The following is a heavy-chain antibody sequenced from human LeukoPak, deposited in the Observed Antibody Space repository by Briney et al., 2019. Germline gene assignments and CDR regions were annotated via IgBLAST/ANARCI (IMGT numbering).Heavy chain of an antibody. J-gene: IGHJ4*02. CDR1: GFTFSSYA. V-gene: IGHV3-30-3*01. CDR3: ARGDSFDLEVFDY. Sequence: PGRSLRLSCAASGFTFSSYAMHWVRQAPGKGLEWVAVISYDGSNKYYADSVKGRFTISRDNPKNTLYLQMNSLRAEDTAVYYCARGDSFDLEVFDYWGQGTLVTVSS. D-gene: IGHD1-1*01. CDR2: ISYDGSNK.